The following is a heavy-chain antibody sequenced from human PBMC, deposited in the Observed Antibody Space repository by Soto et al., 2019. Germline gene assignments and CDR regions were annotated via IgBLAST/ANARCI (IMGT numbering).Heavy chain of an antibody. CDR1: GGTFSSYA. J-gene: IGHJ4*02. Sequence: ASVKVSCKASGGTFSSYAISWVRQAPGQGLEWMGGIIPIFGTANYAQKFQGRVTITADESTSTAYMELSSLRSEDTAVYYCARDRGYYDSSGYHDKNHLDYWGQGTLVTVSS. CDR2: IIPIFGTA. D-gene: IGHD3-22*01. V-gene: IGHV1-69*13. CDR3: ARDRGYYDSSGYHDKNHLDY.